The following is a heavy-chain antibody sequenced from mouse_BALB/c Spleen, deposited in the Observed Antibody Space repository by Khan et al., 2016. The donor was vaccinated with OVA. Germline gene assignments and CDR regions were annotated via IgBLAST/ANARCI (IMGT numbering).Heavy chain of an antibody. J-gene: IGHJ3*01. V-gene: IGHV1-75*01. CDR1: GYTFTDYI. Sequence: QVQLQQSGPELVKPGASLKVSCKASGYTFTDYIIGWVKQSTRQGLEWIGDIFPGSDIPYYNEKFKDKATLTVDKSANTAYMKLSSLTSEDSSVYFCARGGYAAFAYWGQGTLVTVSA. CDR2: IFPGSDIP. CDR3: ARGGYAAFAY. D-gene: IGHD2-14*01.